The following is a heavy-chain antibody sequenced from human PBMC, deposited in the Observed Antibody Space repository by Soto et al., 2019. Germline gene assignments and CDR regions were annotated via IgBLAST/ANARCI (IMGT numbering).Heavy chain of an antibody. V-gene: IGHV4-31*03. Sequence: QVQLQESGPGLVKPSQTLSLTCTVSGGSLSTGGYYWSWIRQHPGKGLEWIGYIYYNGSTYYNPALKRRVTTSVETSKNQFSLTPSSVTAAPTAMYYCASTRRYWRQGSLVSVSS. CDR2: IYYNGST. CDR3: ASTRRY. D-gene: IGHD2-15*01. CDR1: GGSLSTGGYY. J-gene: IGHJ4*02.